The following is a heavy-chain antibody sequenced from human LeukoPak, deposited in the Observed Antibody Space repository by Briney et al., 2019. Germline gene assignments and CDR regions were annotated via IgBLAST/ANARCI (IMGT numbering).Heavy chain of an antibody. CDR1: GGSFSGYY. CDR3: ARHPLYYYDSSGFRVFDF. Sequence: SETLSLTCAVYGGSFSGYYWSWIRQPPGKGLEWIGEINHSGSTNYNPSLKSRVTTSVDTSKNQFSLKLSSVTAADTAVYYCARHPLYYYDSSGFRVFDFWGQGTLVTVSS. J-gene: IGHJ4*02. D-gene: IGHD3-22*01. V-gene: IGHV4-34*01. CDR2: INHSGST.